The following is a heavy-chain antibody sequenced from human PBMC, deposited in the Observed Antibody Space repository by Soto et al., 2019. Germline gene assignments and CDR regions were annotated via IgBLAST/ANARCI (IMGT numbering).Heavy chain of an antibody. D-gene: IGHD4-17*01. CDR3: ASESTVTTVYYYYGMDV. J-gene: IGHJ6*02. CDR2: IYYSGST. CDR1: CGSISSGDYY. V-gene: IGHV4-30-4*01. Sequence: TSETLSLTCTVSCGSISSGDYYWSWIRQPPGKGLEWIGYIYYSGSTYYNPSLKSRVTISVDTSKNQFSLKLSSVTAADTAVYYCASESTVTTVYYYYGMDVWGQGTTVTVSS.